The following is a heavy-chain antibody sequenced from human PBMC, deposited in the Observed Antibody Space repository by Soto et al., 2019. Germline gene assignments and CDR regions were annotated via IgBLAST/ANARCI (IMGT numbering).Heavy chain of an antibody. D-gene: IGHD5-18*01. V-gene: IGHV3-23*01. J-gene: IGHJ4*02. Sequence: EVQLLESGGKLVQPGGSLTLSCAASGFTFSTYAMAWVRQAPGKGLEWVSGVSASGLNTDYADPVKGRFYISRDNSKNTVTLHRNSLRAEDTALYYCARARPRRTSGYVFDYWGQGTPVTVSS. CDR2: VSASGLNT. CDR3: ARARPRRTSGYVFDY. CDR1: GFTFSTYA.